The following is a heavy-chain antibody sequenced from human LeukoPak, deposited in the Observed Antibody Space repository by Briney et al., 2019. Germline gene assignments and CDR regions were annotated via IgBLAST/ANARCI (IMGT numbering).Heavy chain of an antibody. CDR3: ARPYTSDYRGAFDI. CDR1: GFTFDDYG. Sequence: GGSLRLSCAASGFTFDDYGMSWVRQAPGKGLEWVSGINWNGDSTGYADSVKGRFTISRDNAKNSLYLQMNSLRAEDTAVYYCARPYTSDYRGAFDIWGQGTMVTVSS. D-gene: IGHD6-19*01. V-gene: IGHV3-20*04. J-gene: IGHJ3*02. CDR2: INWNGDST.